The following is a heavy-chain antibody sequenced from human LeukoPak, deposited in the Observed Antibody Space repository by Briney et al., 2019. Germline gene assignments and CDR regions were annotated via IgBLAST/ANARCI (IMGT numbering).Heavy chain of an antibody. CDR2: IYHSGST. J-gene: IGHJ4*02. V-gene: IGHV4-38-2*02. CDR3: ARSPRSSSWYLQY. CDR1: GYSISSGYY. D-gene: IGHD6-13*01. Sequence: PSETLSLTCTVSGYSISSGYYWGWIRQPPGKGPEWIGSIYHSGSTYYNPSLKSRVTISVDTSKNQFSLKLSSVTAADTAVYYCARSPRSSSWYLQYWGQGTLVTVSS.